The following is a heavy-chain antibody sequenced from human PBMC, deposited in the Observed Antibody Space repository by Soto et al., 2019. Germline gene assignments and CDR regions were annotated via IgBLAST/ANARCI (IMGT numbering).Heavy chain of an antibody. D-gene: IGHD2-21*02. V-gene: IGHV4-31*03. CDR3: AGVCGGDWHYGMDV. CDR1: GGSISSGGYY. J-gene: IGHJ6*02. Sequence: SETLSLTCTVSGGSISSGGYYWTWIRQHPGKGLEWIGYIYYSGSTYYNPSLKSRVTISVDTSKNQFSLKLSSVTAADTAVYYCAGVCGGDWHYGMDVWGQGTTVTVSS. CDR2: IYYSGST.